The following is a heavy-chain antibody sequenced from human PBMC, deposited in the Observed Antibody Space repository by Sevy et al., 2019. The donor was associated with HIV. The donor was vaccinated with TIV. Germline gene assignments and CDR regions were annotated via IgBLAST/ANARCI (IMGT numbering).Heavy chain of an antibody. Sequence: EGSLRLSCAASGFTFDDYAMSWVHQAPGKELEWVSAIDWKTDNVGYADSVKGRFTISRDNAKRSLYLQMNSLRPEDKALYHCARNTYYSDSTGFGAFDIWGQGIMVTVSS. CDR1: GFTFDDYA. J-gene: IGHJ3*02. CDR3: ARNTYYSDSTGFGAFDI. V-gene: IGHV3-20*01. CDR2: IDWKTDNV. D-gene: IGHD3-22*01.